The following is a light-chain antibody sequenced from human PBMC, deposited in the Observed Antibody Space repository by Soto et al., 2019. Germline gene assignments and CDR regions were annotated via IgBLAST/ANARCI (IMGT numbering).Light chain of an antibody. CDR1: QSISSW. CDR3: QHYNSYWT. Sequence: DIQMTQSPSTLSASVGDRVTITCRASQSISSWLAWYQQKPGKAPKLLIYKASSLESGVPSRFSGSGSGTEFPLTISSLQPDYFATYYCQHYNSYWTFGQGTKVEIK. CDR2: KAS. J-gene: IGKJ1*01. V-gene: IGKV1-5*03.